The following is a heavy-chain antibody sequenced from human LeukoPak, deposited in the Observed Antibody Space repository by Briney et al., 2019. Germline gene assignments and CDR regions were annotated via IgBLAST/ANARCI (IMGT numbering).Heavy chain of an antibody. CDR1: GFTFSSYA. CDR3: AKREGGVGATDY. J-gene: IGHJ4*02. D-gene: IGHD1-26*01. Sequence: GGSLRLSCAASGFTFSSYAMSWVRQAPGKGLEWVSAISGSGGSTYYADSVKGRFTISRDNSKNTLYLQMNSLRAEGTAVYYCAKREGGVGATDYWGQGTLVTVSS. V-gene: IGHV3-23*01. CDR2: ISGSGGST.